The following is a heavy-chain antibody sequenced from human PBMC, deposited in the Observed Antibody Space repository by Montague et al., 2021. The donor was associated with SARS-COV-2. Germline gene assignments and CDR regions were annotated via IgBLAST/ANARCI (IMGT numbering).Heavy chain of an antibody. Sequence: PALVQPTQTLTLTCTFSGFSLSTSGMCVSWIRQPPGKALEWLARIDWXXXKYYSTSLKTRLTISKDTSKNQVVLTMTNMDPVDTATYYCARMTVAGIPFDYWGQGTLVTVSS. V-gene: IGHV2-70*11. CDR3: ARMTVAGIPFDY. J-gene: IGHJ4*02. CDR1: GFSLSTSGMC. D-gene: IGHD6-19*01. CDR2: IDWXXXK.